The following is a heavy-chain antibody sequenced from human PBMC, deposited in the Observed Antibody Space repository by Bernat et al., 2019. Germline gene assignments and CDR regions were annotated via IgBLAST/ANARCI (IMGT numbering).Heavy chain of an antibody. CDR1: GFTFSSYG. Sequence: QVQLVESGGGVVQPGRSLRLSCAASGFTFSSYGMHWVRQAPGKGLEWVAVIWYDGSNQYYVDSVKGRFTISRDNSKNTLYLQMNSLRAEDTAVYYCAREGLTAVTTGYFDYWGQGTQVTVSS. D-gene: IGHD4-17*01. CDR3: AREGLTAVTTGYFDY. J-gene: IGHJ4*02. CDR2: IWYDGSNQ. V-gene: IGHV3-33*01.